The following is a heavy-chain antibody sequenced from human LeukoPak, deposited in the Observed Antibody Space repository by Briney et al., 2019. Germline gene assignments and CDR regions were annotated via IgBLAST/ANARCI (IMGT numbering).Heavy chain of an antibody. CDR1: GFTFSGYD. V-gene: IGHV3-33*06. CDR3: AKSDDSSYYFDY. D-gene: IGHD3-22*01. CDR2: IRSDGSDK. J-gene: IGHJ4*02. Sequence: PGRSLRLSCAASGFTFSGYDMHWVRQAPGKGLEWVALIRSDGSDKYYADSVKGRFTISRDNSKNTLYLQMNSLRAEDTAVYYCAKSDDSSYYFDYWGQGTLVTVSS.